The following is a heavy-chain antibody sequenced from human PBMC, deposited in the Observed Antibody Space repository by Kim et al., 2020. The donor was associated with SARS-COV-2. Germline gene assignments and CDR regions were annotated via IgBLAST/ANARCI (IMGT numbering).Heavy chain of an antibody. CDR3: AGEGAMGGQDGKVVVAATRY. J-gene: IGHJ4*02. Sequence: SVKVSCKASGGTFSSYAISWVRQAPGQGLEWMGGIIPIFGTANYAQKFQGRVTITADESTSTAYMELSSLRSEDTAVYYCAGEGAMGGQDGKVVVAATRYWGQGTLVTVSS. V-gene: IGHV1-69*13. CDR2: IIPIFGTA. CDR1: GGTFSSYA. D-gene: IGHD2-15*01.